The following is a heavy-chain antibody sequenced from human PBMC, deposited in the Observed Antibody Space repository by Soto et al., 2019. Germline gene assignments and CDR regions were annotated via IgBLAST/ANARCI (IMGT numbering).Heavy chain of an antibody. Sequence: SETLSLTCTVSGGTISSYYWSWIRQPPGKGLEWIGYVNHSGSTNYNPSLKSRVTISVDTSKNQFSLKLSSVTAADTAVYYCARGFPEYSIPFDYWGQGTLVTVSS. CDR1: GGTISSYY. CDR2: VNHSGST. J-gene: IGHJ4*02. V-gene: IGHV4-59*12. D-gene: IGHD6-6*01. CDR3: ARGFPEYSIPFDY.